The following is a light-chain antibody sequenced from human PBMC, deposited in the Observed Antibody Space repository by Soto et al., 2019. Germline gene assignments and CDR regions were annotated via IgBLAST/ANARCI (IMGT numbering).Light chain of an antibody. Sequence: DIQMTQSPSTLSATAGDRVTITCRASQSISSWLAWYQHKPGKAPKLLIYDASNLDSGVPSSFSGSGSGTEFTLTISSLQPDDFATYYCQQYHTFPWTFGQGTKVDIK. CDR3: QQYHTFPWT. CDR1: QSISSW. J-gene: IGKJ1*01. V-gene: IGKV1-5*01. CDR2: DAS.